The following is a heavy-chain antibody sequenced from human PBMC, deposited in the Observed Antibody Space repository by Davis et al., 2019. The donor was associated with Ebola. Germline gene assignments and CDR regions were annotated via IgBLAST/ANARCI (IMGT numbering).Heavy chain of an antibody. Sequence: SVQVSCTASGGTFTSYAISWVRQPPGQGLEWMGGIIPLFGTANYAQKFQDRVTITADESTSTSYMELNSLRSDDTAVYYCARGGGGDSSGFQSWFDPWGQGTLVTVSS. CDR1: GGTFTSYA. CDR2: IIPLFGTA. J-gene: IGHJ5*02. CDR3: ARGGGGDSSGFQSWFDP. D-gene: IGHD3-22*01. V-gene: IGHV1-69*13.